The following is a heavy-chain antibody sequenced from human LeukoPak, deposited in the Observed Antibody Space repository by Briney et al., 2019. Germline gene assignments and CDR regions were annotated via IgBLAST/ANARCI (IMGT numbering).Heavy chain of an antibody. Sequence: SETLSLTCTVSGGSISSYYWSWIRQPPGKGLEWIGYIYYSGSTNYNPSLKSRVTMSVDTSKTQFSLKLTSVTAADTAVYYCAGSRDGYSDYWGQGTLVTASS. CDR2: IYYSGST. CDR3: AGSRDGYSDY. J-gene: IGHJ4*02. D-gene: IGHD5-24*01. CDR1: GGSISSYY. V-gene: IGHV4-59*01.